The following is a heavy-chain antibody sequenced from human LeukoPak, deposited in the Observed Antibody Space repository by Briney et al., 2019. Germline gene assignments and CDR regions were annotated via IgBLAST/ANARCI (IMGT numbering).Heavy chain of an antibody. CDR2: MNPNSGNT. V-gene: IGHV1-8*01. CDR3: ARGLVIAAAGYYYYGMDV. J-gene: IGHJ6*02. CDR1: GYTFTSYD. D-gene: IGHD6-13*01. Sequence: ASVTVSCKASGYTFTSYDINWVRQATGQGLEWMGWMNPNSGNTGYAQKFQGRVTMTRNTSISTAYMELSSLRSEDTAVYYCARGLVIAAAGYYYYGMDVWGQGTTVTVSS.